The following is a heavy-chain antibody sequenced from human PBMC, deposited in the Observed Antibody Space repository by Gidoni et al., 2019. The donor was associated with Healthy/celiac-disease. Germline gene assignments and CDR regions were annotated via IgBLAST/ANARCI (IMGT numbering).Heavy chain of an antibody. Sequence: QVQLVESGGGVVQPGRSLRLSCAASGFTFSSYGMHWVRQAPGKGLEWVAVIWYYGSNKYYADSVKGRFTISRDNSKNTLYLQMNSLRAEDTAVYYCARDLGYYDISYGMDVWGQGTTVTVSS. CDR1: GFTFSSYG. D-gene: IGHD3-9*01. J-gene: IGHJ6*02. V-gene: IGHV3-33*01. CDR3: ARDLGYYDISYGMDV. CDR2: IWYYGSNK.